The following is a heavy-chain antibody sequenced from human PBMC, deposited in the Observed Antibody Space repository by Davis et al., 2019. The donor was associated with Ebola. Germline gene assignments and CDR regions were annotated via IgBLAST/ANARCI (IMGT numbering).Heavy chain of an antibody. CDR1: GGSTTPYS. CDR2: VYYTGTT. D-gene: IGHD5-12*01. CDR3: ARAGGQGGGTLRF. V-gene: IGHV4-59*01. J-gene: IGHJ4*02. Sequence: SETLSLPCPVSGGSTTPYSWPRLRYSPGAGPAWTGSVYYTGTTCYNPSLKSRVTISLDTSRNQFSLILTSVSAADTATYYWARAGGQGGGTLRFWGQGTRVTVSS.